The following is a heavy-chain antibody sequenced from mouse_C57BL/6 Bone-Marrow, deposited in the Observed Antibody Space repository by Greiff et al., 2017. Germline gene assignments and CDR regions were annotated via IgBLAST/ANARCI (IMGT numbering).Heavy chain of an antibody. V-gene: IGHV5-4*01. CDR3: ARDEGLRPWFAY. Sequence: EVMLVESGGGLVKPGGSLKLSCAASGFTFSSYAMSWVRQTPEKRLEWVATISDGGSYTYYPDNVKGRFTISRDNATNNLYLQMSHLKSEDTAMYYCARDEGLRPWFAYWGQGTLVTVSA. J-gene: IGHJ3*01. CDR1: GFTFSSYA. D-gene: IGHD2-4*01. CDR2: ISDGGSYT.